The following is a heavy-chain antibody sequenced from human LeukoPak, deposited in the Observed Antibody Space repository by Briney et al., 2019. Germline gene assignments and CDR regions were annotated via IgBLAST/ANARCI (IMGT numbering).Heavy chain of an antibody. CDR3: ARTPTYCGGDCYYFDP. CDR2: IHHTGST. CDR1: GGSISSSGYS. V-gene: IGHV4-30-2*01. D-gene: IGHD2-21*02. Sequence: PSETLSLTCAVSGGSISSSGYSRSWIRQPPGKGLEWIGYIHHTGSTYYNPSLKSRVTISVDRSKNQFSLKLSSVTAADTAMYFCARTPTYCGGDCYYFDPWGQGTLVTVSS. J-gene: IGHJ5*02.